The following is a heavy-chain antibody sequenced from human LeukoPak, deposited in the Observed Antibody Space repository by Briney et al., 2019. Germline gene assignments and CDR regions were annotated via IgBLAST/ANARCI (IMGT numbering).Heavy chain of an antibody. D-gene: IGHD1-26*01. V-gene: IGHV4-39*07. CDR1: GGSISSSSYY. CDR3: ARRGSGNYVDY. Sequence: SETLSLTCTVSGGSISSSSYYWGWIRQPPGKGLEWIANIYHSGSAYYNPSLKSRVIISVDASKNEFSLKLRSVTAADTAVYYCARRGSGNYVDYWGQGTLVTVSS. J-gene: IGHJ4*02. CDR2: IYHSGSA.